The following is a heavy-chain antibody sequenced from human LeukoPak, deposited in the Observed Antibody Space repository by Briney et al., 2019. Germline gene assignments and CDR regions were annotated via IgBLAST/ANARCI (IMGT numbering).Heavy chain of an antibody. D-gene: IGHD4-17*01. CDR2: TYYKSKWYN. Sequence: SQTLSLTCALSAHSLSSNSAAWDWLRQSPSRGLEWLGRTYYKSKWYNDYAVSVKSRITINPDTSKNQFSLQLNSVSPEDTAVYYCARDRRDYGDLDAFDIWGQGTMVTVSS. J-gene: IGHJ3*02. CDR3: ARDRRDYGDLDAFDI. V-gene: IGHV6-1*01. CDR1: AHSLSSNSAA.